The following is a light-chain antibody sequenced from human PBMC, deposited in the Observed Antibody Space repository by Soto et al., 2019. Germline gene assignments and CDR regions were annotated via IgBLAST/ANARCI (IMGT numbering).Light chain of an antibody. CDR1: QGISTW. V-gene: IGKV1D-12*01. CDR3: QQTDTFGSIT. Sequence: DIQMTQSPSSVSASVGDTVTITCRASQGISTWLAWYQQKPGRAPKLLIFGASNLQSGVPSRFSGSGSGTEFTLTISNLQPEDFATYYCQQTDTFGSITFGQGTRVE. J-gene: IGKJ5*01. CDR2: GAS.